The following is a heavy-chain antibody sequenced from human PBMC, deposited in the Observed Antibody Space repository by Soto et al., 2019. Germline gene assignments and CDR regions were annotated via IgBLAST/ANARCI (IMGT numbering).Heavy chain of an antibody. V-gene: IGHV1-18*01. CDR3: ARGRELYCSSTSCYSYYYYGMDV. CDR1: GYTFTSYG. Sequence: QVQLVQSGAEVKKPGASVKVSCKASGYTFTSYGISWVRQAPGQGLEWMGWISAYNGNTKYSQKFQGRVTITRDTSASTAYMELSSLRSEDTAVYYCARGRELYCSSTSCYSYYYYGMDVWGQGTTVTVSS. J-gene: IGHJ6*02. D-gene: IGHD2-2*01. CDR2: ISAYNGNT.